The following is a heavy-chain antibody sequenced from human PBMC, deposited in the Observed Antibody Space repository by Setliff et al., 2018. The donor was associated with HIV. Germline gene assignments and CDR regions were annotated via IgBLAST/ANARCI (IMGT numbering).Heavy chain of an antibody. D-gene: IGHD4-17*01. V-gene: IGHV4-59*01. CDR1: GGSISTYY. J-gene: IGHJ3*01. CDR2: IYFTGSS. Sequence: PSVTLSLTCTVSGGSISTYYWSWIRQPPGKGLEWIGSIYFTGSSDNNPSLKSRVTLSVDTSKHQFSLKLSSVTAADTAVYYCARVQMAYAAFDVWGQGTMVTVSS. CDR3: ARVQMAYAAFDV.